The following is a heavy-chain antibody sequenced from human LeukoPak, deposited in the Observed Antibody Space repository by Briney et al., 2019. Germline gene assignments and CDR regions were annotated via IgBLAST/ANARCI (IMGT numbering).Heavy chain of an antibody. CDR1: GYTFTGYY. CDR3: ARDGRNTFGGVIVTPDFDY. J-gene: IGHJ4*02. CDR2: INPNSGGT. D-gene: IGHD3-16*02. V-gene: IGHV1-2*04. Sequence: ASVKVSCKASGYTFTGYYMHWVRQAPGQGLEWMGWINPNSGGTNYAQKFQGWVTMTRDTSISTAYMELSRLRSDDTAVYYCARDGRNTFGGVIVTPDFDYWGQGTLVTVSS.